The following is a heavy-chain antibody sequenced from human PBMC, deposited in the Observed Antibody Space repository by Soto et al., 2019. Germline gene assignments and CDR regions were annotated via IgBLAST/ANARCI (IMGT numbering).Heavy chain of an antibody. Sequence: GGSLRLSCAASGFTFSRYAMSWVRQAPGKGLEWVSTVTGGGHTTYNADSVNGRFTISRDNSKNTLYLQMNNLRAEDTAIYYCASSSGHLDVYGMDIWGQGTTVTVSS. CDR3: ASSSGHLDVYGMDI. CDR1: GFTFSRYA. V-gene: IGHV3-23*01. D-gene: IGHD1-1*01. CDR2: VTGGGHTT. J-gene: IGHJ6*02.